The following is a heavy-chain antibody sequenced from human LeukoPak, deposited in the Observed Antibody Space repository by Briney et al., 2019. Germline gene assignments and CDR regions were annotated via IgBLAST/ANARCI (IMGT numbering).Heavy chain of an antibody. D-gene: IGHD3-10*01. CDR2: MFHSGST. CDR1: GGSISTSSYY. J-gene: IGHJ5*02. CDR3: ARAHGSGSYFHWFDP. Sequence: SETLSLTCTVSGGSISTSSYYWGWIRQPPGKGLEWIGSMFHSGSTYDNPSLRSRVTISVDTSKNQFSLKLSSVTAADTAVYYCARAHGSGSYFHWFDPWGQGTLVTVSS. V-gene: IGHV4-39*01.